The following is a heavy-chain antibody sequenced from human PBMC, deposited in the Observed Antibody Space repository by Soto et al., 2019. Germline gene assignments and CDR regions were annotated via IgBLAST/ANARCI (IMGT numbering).Heavy chain of an antibody. D-gene: IGHD2-15*01. CDR3: ARRNVVVVADNYYYYGMDV. J-gene: IGHJ6*02. Sequence: SQTLSLTCAISGDSVSSNSATWDWIRQSPSRGLEWLGRTYYRSKWSYDYAVSVQSRITISPDTSKNQFSLHLNSVTPEDMAVYYCARRNVVVVADNYYYYGMDVWGQGTTVTVSS. V-gene: IGHV6-1*01. CDR1: GDSVSSNSAT. CDR2: TYYRSKWSY.